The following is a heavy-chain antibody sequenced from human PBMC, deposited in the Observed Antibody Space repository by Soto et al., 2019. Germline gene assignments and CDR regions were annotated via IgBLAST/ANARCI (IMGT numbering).Heavy chain of an antibody. CDR3: AREDSSAWYVHLGFDY. J-gene: IGHJ4*02. V-gene: IGHV1-3*01. D-gene: IGHD6-19*01. Sequence: RASVKVSCKASGYTFTSYAMHWVRQAPGQRLEGMGWINAGNGNTKYSQKFQGRVTITRDTSASTAYMELSSLRSEDTAVYYCAREDSSAWYVHLGFDYWGQGTLVTVSS. CDR1: GYTFTSYA. CDR2: INAGNGNT.